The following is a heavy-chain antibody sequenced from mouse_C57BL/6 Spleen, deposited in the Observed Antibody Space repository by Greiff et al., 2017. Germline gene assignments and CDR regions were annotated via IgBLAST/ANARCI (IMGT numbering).Heavy chain of an antibody. CDR1: GYTFTSYW. D-gene: IGHD1-1*01. Sequence: VQLQQPGAELVMPGASVKLSCKASGYTFTSYWMHWVKQRPGQGLEWIGEIDPSDSYTNYNQKFKGKSTLTVDKSSSTAYMQLSSLTSEDSAVYYCARWGTTVYYFDYWGQGTTLTVSS. V-gene: IGHV1-69*01. CDR2: IDPSDSYT. CDR3: ARWGTTVYYFDY. J-gene: IGHJ2*01.